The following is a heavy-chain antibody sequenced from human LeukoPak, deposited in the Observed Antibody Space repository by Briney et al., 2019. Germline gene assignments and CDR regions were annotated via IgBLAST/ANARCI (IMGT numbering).Heavy chain of an antibody. V-gene: IGHV3-21*01. Sequence: KPGGSLRLSCAASGFTFSSYSMNWVRQAPGKGLEWVSSISSSSSYIYYADSVKGRFTISRDNAKNSLYLQMNSLRAEDTAVYYCARADQPLLYKPDLFDYWGQGTLVTVSS. CDR1: GFTFSSYS. CDR2: ISSSSSYI. CDR3: ARADQPLLYKPDLFDY. D-gene: IGHD2-2*02. J-gene: IGHJ4*02.